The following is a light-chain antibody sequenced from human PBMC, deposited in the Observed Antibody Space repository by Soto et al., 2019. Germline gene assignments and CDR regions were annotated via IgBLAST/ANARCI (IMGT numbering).Light chain of an antibody. CDR1: QSISSW. Sequence: DIQMTQSPSTLSASVGDRVTITCRASQSISSWLAWYQQRAGRAPEVLIYDASSLESGVPSRFSGSGSGTEFTLTISRLQPDDFATYYCQQYNSYPVTFGGGTKVEIK. V-gene: IGKV1-5*01. J-gene: IGKJ4*01. CDR3: QQYNSYPVT. CDR2: DAS.